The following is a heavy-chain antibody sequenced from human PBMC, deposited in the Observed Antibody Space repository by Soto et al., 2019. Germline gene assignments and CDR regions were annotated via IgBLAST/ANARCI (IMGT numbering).Heavy chain of an antibody. V-gene: IGHV3-21*01. CDR3: ARENYDYVWGKKNWFDP. CDR2: ISSSSSYI. J-gene: IGHJ5*02. Sequence: PVGSLRLSCAASGFTFSSYAMSWVRQAPGKGLEWVSSISSSSSYIYYADSVKGRFTISRDNAKNSLYLQMNSLRAEDTAVYYCARENYDYVWGKKNWFDPWGQGTLVTVSS. D-gene: IGHD3-16*01. CDR1: GFTFSSYA.